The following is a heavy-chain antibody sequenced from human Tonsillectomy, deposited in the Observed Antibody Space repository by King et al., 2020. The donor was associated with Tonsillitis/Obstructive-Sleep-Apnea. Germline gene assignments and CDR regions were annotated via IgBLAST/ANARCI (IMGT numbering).Heavy chain of an antibody. D-gene: IGHD3-3*01. CDR2: ITSDGTKT. CDR3: AREVTISAYAFDI. Sequence: VQLVESGGGLVQPGGYLRLSCAASRFTFSSYWMHWVRPAPGKGLVWVSRITSDGTKTTYADSVKGRFTISRDNAKNTLYLQMNSLRADDTAVYYCAREVTISAYAFDIWGQGTMVTVSS. J-gene: IGHJ3*02. CDR1: RFTFSSYW. V-gene: IGHV3-74*01.